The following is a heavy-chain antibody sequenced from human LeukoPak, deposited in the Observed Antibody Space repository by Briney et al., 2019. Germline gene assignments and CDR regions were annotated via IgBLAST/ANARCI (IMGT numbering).Heavy chain of an antibody. CDR3: AGSLGYSYGSYH. CDR1: GFTFSSYW. J-gene: IGHJ1*01. V-gene: IGHV3-74*01. CDR2: INGDGSST. D-gene: IGHD5-18*01. Sequence: PGGSLRLSYAASGFTFSSYWMHWVRQAPGKGLVWVSRINGDGSSTNYADSVKGRFTISRDNAKNTLYLQMNSLRAEDAAMYFCAGSLGYSYGSYHWGQGILVTVSS.